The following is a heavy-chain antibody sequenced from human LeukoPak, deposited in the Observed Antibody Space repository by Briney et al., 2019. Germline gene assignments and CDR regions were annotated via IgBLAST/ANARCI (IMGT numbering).Heavy chain of an antibody. D-gene: IGHD2-2*01. V-gene: IGHV3-23*01. CDR3: GGGGCSSTTCYVEA. CDR1: GFTFRSYA. J-gene: IGHJ5*02. CDR2: ISGSGVTT. Sequence: GGSLRLSCAASGFTFRSYAMSWVRQAPGKGLQWVSAISGSGVTTYYADSVKGRFTISRDNSKNTLYLQMNSLRVDDTAVYYWGGGGCSSTTCYVEAWGQGTLVTVSS.